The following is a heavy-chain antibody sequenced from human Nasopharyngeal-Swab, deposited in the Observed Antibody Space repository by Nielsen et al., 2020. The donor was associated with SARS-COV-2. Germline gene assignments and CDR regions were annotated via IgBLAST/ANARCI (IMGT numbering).Heavy chain of an antibody. Sequence: ASVKVSCKASGYTFTGYYMHWVRQAPGQGLEWMGRTNPNSGGTNYAQKFQGRVTMTRDTSISTAYMELSRLRSDDTAVYYCARGGGAVAGLGYWGQGTLVTVSS. CDR2: TNPNSGGT. J-gene: IGHJ4*02. CDR3: ARGGGAVAGLGY. CDR1: GYTFTGYY. V-gene: IGHV1-2*06. D-gene: IGHD6-19*01.